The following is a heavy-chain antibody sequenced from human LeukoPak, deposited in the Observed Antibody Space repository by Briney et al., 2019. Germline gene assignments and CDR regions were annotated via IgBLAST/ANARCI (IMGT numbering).Heavy chain of an antibody. D-gene: IGHD3-10*01. J-gene: IGHJ5*02. CDR2: INPSGGST. CDR3: ARSGGRMVRGVIIPNWFDP. V-gene: IGHV1-46*01. CDR1: GYTFTSYY. Sequence: GASVKVSCKASGYTFTSYYMHWVRQAPGQGLEWMGIINPSGGSTSYAQKFQGRVTMTRDTSTSTVHMELSSLRSEDTAVYYCARSGGRMVRGVIIPNWFDPWGQGTLVTVSS.